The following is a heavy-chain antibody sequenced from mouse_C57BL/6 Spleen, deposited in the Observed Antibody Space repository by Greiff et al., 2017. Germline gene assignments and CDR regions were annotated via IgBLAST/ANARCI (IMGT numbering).Heavy chain of an antibody. CDR3: ARSGLHSPFAY. CDR1: GYTFTSYW. V-gene: IGHV1-69*01. Sequence: VQLQQPGAELVMPGASVKLSCKASGYTFTSYWMHWVKQRPGQGLEWIGEIDPSDSYTNYNQKFKGKSTWTVDKSSSTASMQLSSLTSEDSAVYYCARSGLHSPFAYWGQGTLVTVSA. J-gene: IGHJ3*01. D-gene: IGHD3-1*01. CDR2: IDPSDSYT.